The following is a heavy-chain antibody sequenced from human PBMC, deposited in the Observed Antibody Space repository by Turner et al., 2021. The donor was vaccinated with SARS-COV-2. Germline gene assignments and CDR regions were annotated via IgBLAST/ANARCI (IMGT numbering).Heavy chain of an antibody. CDR3: ARGFLEWFVSPFDP. CDR2: INPHSGGT. J-gene: IGHJ5*02. CDR1: GYTFTGHY. Sequence: QVQLMQSGAEVKKPGASVKVSCKASGYTFTGHYIHWVRQALGQGLEWMGWINPHSGGTEYAQKFQGRVTMTRDTSISTAYMELSGLKSDDTAVYYCARGFLEWFVSPFDPWGQRTLVTVSS. D-gene: IGHD3-3*01. V-gene: IGHV1-2*02.